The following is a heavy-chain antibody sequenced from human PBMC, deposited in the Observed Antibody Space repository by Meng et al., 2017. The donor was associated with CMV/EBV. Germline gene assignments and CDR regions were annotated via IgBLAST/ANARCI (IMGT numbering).Heavy chain of an antibody. D-gene: IGHD1-7*01. CDR3: EKVLSNWNYLGVFDY. CDR2: IRYDGSNK. V-gene: IGHV3-30*02. Sequence: GESLKISCAASGFTFSSYGMHWVRQAPGKGLEWVAFIRYDGSNKYYADSVKGRFTTSREHSKNTLYLQINSLRAEDTALYYWEKVLSNWNYLGVFDYWGQGTLVTVSS. J-gene: IGHJ4*02. CDR1: GFTFSSYG.